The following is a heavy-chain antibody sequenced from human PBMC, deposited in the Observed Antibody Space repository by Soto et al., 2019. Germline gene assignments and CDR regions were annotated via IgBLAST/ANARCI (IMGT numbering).Heavy chain of an antibody. V-gene: IGHV4-39*01. CDR3: ASRHCSGGSWYNPGFDS. Sequence: QLQLQESGPGLVKPSETLSLHCTVSGASLNTISYYWGWIRHPPGKGREWVGSIFFTGNIYYNPSLKSRVTMSVDTSRNQFYLKVNSVTAADTAVYYCASRHCSGGSWYNPGFDSWGQGALVTVS. CDR1: GASLNTISYY. J-gene: IGHJ4*02. D-gene: IGHD2-15*01. CDR2: IFFTGNI.